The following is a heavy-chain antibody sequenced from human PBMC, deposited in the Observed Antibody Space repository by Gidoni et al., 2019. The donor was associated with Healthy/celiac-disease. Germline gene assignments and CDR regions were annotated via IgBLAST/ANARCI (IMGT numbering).Heavy chain of an antibody. CDR2: ISSSGSTI. CDR3: ARVVGYCSGGSCYGAPNAFDI. CDR1: GFTFSSYE. Sequence: EVQLVESGGGLVQPGGSLRLSCAASGFTFSSYEMNWVRQAPGQGLEWVSYISSSGSTIYYADSLKGRFTISRDNAKNALYLQMNSLRAEDTAVYYCARVVGYCSGGSCYGAPNAFDIWGQGTMVTVSS. D-gene: IGHD2-15*01. V-gene: IGHV3-48*03. J-gene: IGHJ3*02.